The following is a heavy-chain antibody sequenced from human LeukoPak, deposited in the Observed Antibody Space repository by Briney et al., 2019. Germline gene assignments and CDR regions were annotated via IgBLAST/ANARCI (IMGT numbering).Heavy chain of an antibody. V-gene: IGHV4-30-4*08. CDR1: GGSISSGDYY. D-gene: IGHD3-22*01. CDR3: ARVENYDSSYYFDY. J-gene: IGHJ4*02. Sequence: PSQTLSLTCTVSGGSISSGDYYWSWIRQPPGKGLEWIGEINHSGSTNYNPSLKSRVTISVDTPKNQFSLKLSSVTAADTAVYYCARVENYDSSYYFDYWGQGTLVTVSS. CDR2: INHSGST.